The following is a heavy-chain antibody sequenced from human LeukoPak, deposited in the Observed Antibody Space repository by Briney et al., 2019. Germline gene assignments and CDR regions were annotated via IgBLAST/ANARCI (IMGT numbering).Heavy chain of an antibody. CDR2: INPSGGST. Sequence: GASVKVSCKASGYTFTSYGINWVRQAPGQGLEWMGIINPSGGSTSYAQKFQGRVTMTRDTSTSTVYMELSSLRSEDTAVYYCARAELRYFDWPPGDYWGQGTLVTVSS. CDR3: ARAELRYFDWPPGDY. V-gene: IGHV1-46*01. CDR1: GYTFTSYG. D-gene: IGHD3-9*01. J-gene: IGHJ4*02.